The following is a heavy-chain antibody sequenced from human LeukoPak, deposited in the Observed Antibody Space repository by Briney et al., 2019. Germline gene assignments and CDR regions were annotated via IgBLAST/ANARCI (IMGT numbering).Heavy chain of an antibody. D-gene: IGHD5-18*01. Sequence: GGSLRLSCVASGFDFKMYGMHGVRQAPGKGLEWVAVISDDGSNENYADSVKGRLTISRDNSKNTLYLQMDSLRPEDTAVYYCAKGLGYTAMVNWGQGTLVTVSS. CDR2: ISDDGSNE. V-gene: IGHV3-30*18. CDR1: GFDFKMYG. J-gene: IGHJ4*02. CDR3: AKGLGYTAMVN.